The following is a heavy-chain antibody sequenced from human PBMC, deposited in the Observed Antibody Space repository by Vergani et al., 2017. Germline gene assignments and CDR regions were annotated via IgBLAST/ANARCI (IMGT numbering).Heavy chain of an antibody. J-gene: IGHJ4*02. Sequence: QVQLQESGPGLVKPSQTLSLTCTVSGGSISSSSYYWGWIRQPPGKGLEWIGEINHSGSTYYNPSLKSRVTISVDTSKNQFSLKLSSVTAADTAVYYCARMYYDIPSAGRDFDYWGQGTLVTVSS. CDR3: ARMYYDIPSAGRDFDY. CDR1: GGSISSSSYY. CDR2: INHSGST. V-gene: IGHV4-39*01. D-gene: IGHD3-9*01.